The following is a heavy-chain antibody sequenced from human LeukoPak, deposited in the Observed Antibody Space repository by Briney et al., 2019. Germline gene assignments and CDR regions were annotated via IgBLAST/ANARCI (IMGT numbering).Heavy chain of an antibody. J-gene: IGHJ4*02. D-gene: IGHD3-10*01. Sequence: ASVKVSCKASGGTFSSYAISWVRQAPGQGLEWMGGIIPIFGTANYAQKFQGRVTITADESTSTAYMELSSLRSEDTAVYYCARGPVRGFNYYFDYWGQGTLVTVSS. CDR2: IIPIFGTA. CDR3: ARGPVRGFNYYFDY. V-gene: IGHV1-69*13. CDR1: GGTFSSYA.